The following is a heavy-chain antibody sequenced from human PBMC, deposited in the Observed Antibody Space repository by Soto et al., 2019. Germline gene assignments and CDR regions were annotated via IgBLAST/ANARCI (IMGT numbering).Heavy chain of an antibody. D-gene: IGHD1-1*01. Sequence: ETLSLTCAVYGGSFSGYYWTWLRQPPGKGLEWIGEINHSGSTNYNPSLKSRVTISVDTSKNQFSLKVTSVTAADTAVYYCATANWSHHYFDPWGQGTLVTVSS. CDR1: GGSFSGYY. V-gene: IGHV4-34*01. J-gene: IGHJ5*02. CDR3: ATANWSHHYFDP. CDR2: INHSGST.